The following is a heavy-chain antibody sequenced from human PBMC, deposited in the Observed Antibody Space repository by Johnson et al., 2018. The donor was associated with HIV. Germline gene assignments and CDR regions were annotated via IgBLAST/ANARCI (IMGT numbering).Heavy chain of an antibody. CDR1: GFTFSSYA. CDR2: ISYDGSNK. D-gene: IGHD5-24*01. J-gene: IGHJ3*02. Sequence: QEQLVESGGGVVQPGRSFSLSCAASGFTFSSYAMHWVRQAPGKGLAWVAGISYDGSNKYYADSVKGRSIISKDNSKNTLYLQMNSLRAEDTAVYYCARDSIEMATKSEDAFDIWGQGTMVTVSS. CDR3: ARDSIEMATKSEDAFDI. V-gene: IGHV3-30-3*01.